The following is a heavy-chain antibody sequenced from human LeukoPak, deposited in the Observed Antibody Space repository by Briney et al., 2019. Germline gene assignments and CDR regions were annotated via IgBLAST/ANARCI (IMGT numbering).Heavy chain of an antibody. CDR1: GFTFNKYG. J-gene: IGHJ4*02. CDR2: ISGSGDST. V-gene: IGHV3-23*01. Sequence: GGSLRLFCAASGFTFNKYGMSWVRQAPGKGLEWVSSISGSGDSTYYADSMKGRFTISRDNSKNTLYLQMNSLRAEDTAVDYCAKEGFCSSTSCYLRGFEYWGQGTLVTVSS. CDR3: AKEGFCSSTSCYLRGFEY. D-gene: IGHD2-2*01.